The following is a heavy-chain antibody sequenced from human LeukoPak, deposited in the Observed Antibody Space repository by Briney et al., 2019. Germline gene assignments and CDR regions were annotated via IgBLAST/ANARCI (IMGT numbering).Heavy chain of an antibody. CDR3: ARVGGSWIDY. Sequence: GGSLRLSCAASGFTLSRYWMQWVRQVPGKGLVWVSRMNSVGSSSTYADFVRGRFTMSRDNAKNTLYLQMTSLRVDDTAVYYCARVGGSWIDYWGQGTLVTVSS. J-gene: IGHJ4*02. V-gene: IGHV3-74*01. CDR2: MNSVGSSS. D-gene: IGHD1-26*01. CDR1: GFTLSRYW.